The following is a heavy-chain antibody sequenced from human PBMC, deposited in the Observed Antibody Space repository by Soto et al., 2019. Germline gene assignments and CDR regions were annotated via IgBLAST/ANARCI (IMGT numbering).Heavy chain of an antibody. CDR2: IYYSGST. D-gene: IGHD3-16*01. V-gene: IGHV4-59*08. CDR1: GGSISSYY. CDR3: ARRGGEGYVWGRPRSNWFDP. Sequence: QVQLQESGPGLVKPSETLSLTCTVSGGSISSYYWSWIRQPPGKGLEWIGYIYYSGSTNYNPSLKSRVTISVDTSKNQFSLKLSSVTAADTAVYYCARRGGEGYVWGRPRSNWFDPWGQGTLVTVSS. J-gene: IGHJ5*02.